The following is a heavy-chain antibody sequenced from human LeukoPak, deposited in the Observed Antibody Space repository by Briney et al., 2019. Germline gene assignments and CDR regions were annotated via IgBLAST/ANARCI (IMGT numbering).Heavy chain of an antibody. V-gene: IGHV4-38-2*02. CDR3: SRGEYGGGETH. CDR1: GYPISSGYY. CDR2: IYHSGST. D-gene: IGHD2/OR15-2a*01. Sequence: PSETLSLTCTVSGYPISSGYYWGWIRQPPGEGLEWIGSIYHSGSTYYNPSLKSRVTISVDTSKNQFSLKLSSVTAADTAVYYCSRGEYGGGETHWGQGTLVIVSS. J-gene: IGHJ4*02.